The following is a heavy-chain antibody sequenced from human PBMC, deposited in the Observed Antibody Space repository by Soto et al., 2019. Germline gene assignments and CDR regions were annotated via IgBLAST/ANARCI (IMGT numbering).Heavy chain of an antibody. Sequence: SETLSLTCAVYGLSFSGYYWSWIRQPPGKGLEWIGEINHSGSTNYNPSLKSRVTISVDTSKNQFSLKLSSVTAADTAVYYCAGGPRYFAYWGQGTLVTVSS. V-gene: IGHV4-34*01. CDR1: GLSFSGYY. CDR3: AGGPRYFAY. CDR2: INHSGST. J-gene: IGHJ4*02.